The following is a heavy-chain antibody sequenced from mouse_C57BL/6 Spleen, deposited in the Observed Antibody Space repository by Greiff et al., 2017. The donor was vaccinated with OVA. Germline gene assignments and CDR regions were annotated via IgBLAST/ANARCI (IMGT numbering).Heavy chain of an antibody. V-gene: IGHV1-55*01. CDR1: GYTFTSYW. D-gene: IGHD2-5*01. Sequence: VQLQQPGAELVKPGASVTMSCKASGYTFTSYWITWVKQRPGQGLAWIGDIYPGSGSTNDNEKFKSKATLTVDTSSSTAYMQLSSLTSEDSAVYYCARVYYSNPAWFAYWGQGTLVTVSA. CDR3: ARVYYSNPAWFAY. J-gene: IGHJ3*01. CDR2: IYPGSGST.